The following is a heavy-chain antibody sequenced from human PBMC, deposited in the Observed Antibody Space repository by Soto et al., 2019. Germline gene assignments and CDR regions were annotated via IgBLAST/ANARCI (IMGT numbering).Heavy chain of an antibody. CDR3: AREQQLARYNRFDP. J-gene: IGHJ5*02. Sequence: GGSLRLSCAASGFTVSSNYMSWVRQAPGKGLEWVSVIYSGGSTYYADSVKGRFTISRDNSKNTLYLQMNSLRAEDTAVYYCAREQQLARYNRFDPWGQGTLVTVSS. CDR2: IYSGGST. V-gene: IGHV3-53*01. D-gene: IGHD6-13*01. CDR1: GFTVSSNY.